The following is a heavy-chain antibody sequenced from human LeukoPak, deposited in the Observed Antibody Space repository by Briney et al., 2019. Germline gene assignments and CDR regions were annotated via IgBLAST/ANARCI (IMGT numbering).Heavy chain of an antibody. CDR1: GYTFISYG. CDR3: ARDHITMRVVAPDWLDH. D-gene: IGHD3-22*01. J-gene: IGHJ5*02. CDR2: ISTYSGNT. Sequence: GASVKVSCKASGYTFISYGISWVRQAPGQGLEWMGWISTYSGNTNHAQKFQDRLTMTTDTSTSTAYMEVRSLRSDDMAVYYCARDHITMRVVAPDWLDHWGQGTLVTISS. V-gene: IGHV1-18*03.